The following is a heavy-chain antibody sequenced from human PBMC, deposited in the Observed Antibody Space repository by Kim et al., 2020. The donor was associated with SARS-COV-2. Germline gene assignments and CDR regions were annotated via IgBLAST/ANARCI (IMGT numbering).Heavy chain of an antibody. D-gene: IGHD1-26*01. J-gene: IGHJ6*02. CDR3: ANGPRWVPAYYYYYGMDV. CDR1: GFTFSSYG. V-gene: IGHV3-30*18. Sequence: GGSLRLSCAASGFTFSSYGMHWVRQAPGKGLEWVAVISYDGSNKYYADSVKGRFTISRDNSKNTLYLQMNSLRAEDTAVYYCANGPRWVPAYYYYYGMDVWGQGTTVTVSS. CDR2: ISYDGSNK.